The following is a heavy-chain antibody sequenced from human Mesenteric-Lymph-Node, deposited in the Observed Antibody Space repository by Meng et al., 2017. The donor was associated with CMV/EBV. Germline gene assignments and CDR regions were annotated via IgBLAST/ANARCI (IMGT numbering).Heavy chain of an antibody. CDR3: ARASSASYNDFWSGYYSDY. J-gene: IGHJ4*02. CDR2: ISYSGTT. D-gene: IGHD3-3*01. CDR1: GGSISNYY. Sequence: GSLRLSCTVSGGSISNYYWGWIRQPPGKGLEWIASISYSGTTNYNPSLKSRVTISVDTSKNQFSLKLSSVTAADTAVYYCARASSASYNDFWSGYYSDYWGQGTLVTVSS. V-gene: IGHV4-59*08.